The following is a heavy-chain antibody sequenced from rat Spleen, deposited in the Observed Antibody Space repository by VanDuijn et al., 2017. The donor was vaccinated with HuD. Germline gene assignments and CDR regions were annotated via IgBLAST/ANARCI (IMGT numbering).Heavy chain of an antibody. CDR1: GFTFSHYY. Sequence: EVQLVESGGGLVQPGRSLKLSCVATGFTFSHYYMAWVRQSPTKGLEWVALISAGGFNTYYRDSVKGRFTISRDIAKSTLYLQMDSLRSEDTATYYCARLFNFYFDYWGQGVMVTVSS. V-gene: IGHV5-25*01. CDR2: ISAGGFNT. D-gene: IGHD1-10*01. J-gene: IGHJ2*01. CDR3: ARLFNFYFDY.